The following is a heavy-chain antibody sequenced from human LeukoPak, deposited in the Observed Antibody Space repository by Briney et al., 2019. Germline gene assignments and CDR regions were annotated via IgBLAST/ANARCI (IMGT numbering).Heavy chain of an antibody. V-gene: IGHV2-5*02. Sequence: SGPTLVKPTQTLTLTCTFSGFSLSTSGVGVGWIRQPPGKALEWLALIYWDDDKRYSPSLKSRLTITKDTSKNQVVLTMTNMDPVDTATYCCARRTAAPGSSWYLFDYWGQGTLVTVSS. CDR3: ARRTAAPGSSWYLFDY. CDR1: GFSLSTSGVG. D-gene: IGHD6-13*01. J-gene: IGHJ4*02. CDR2: IYWDDDK.